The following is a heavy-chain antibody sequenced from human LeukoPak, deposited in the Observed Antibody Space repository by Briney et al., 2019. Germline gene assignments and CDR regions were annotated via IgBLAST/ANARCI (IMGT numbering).Heavy chain of an antibody. Sequence: PSQTLSLTSAVSGGSISSGGYSWSWIRQPPGKGLEWIGYIYHSGSTYYNPSLKSRVTISVDRSKNQFSLQLSSVTAADTAVYYCAREVRGSGSDYFDYWGQGTLVTVSS. V-gene: IGHV4-30-2*01. CDR1: GGSISSGGYS. J-gene: IGHJ4*02. CDR2: IYHSGST. CDR3: AREVRGSGSDYFDY. D-gene: IGHD3-10*01.